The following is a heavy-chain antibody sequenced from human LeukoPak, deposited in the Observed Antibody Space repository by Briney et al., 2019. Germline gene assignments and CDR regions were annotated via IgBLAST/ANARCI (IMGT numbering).Heavy chain of an antibody. D-gene: IGHD3-3*01. CDR1: GFTFSSYE. CDR2: ISSSGSTI. J-gene: IGHJ6*03. CDR3: ARVDFWSGFRYYYYYMDV. Sequence: GGSLRLSCAASGFTFSSYEMNWVRQAPGKGLEWVSYISSSGSTIYYADSVKGRFTISRDNAKNSLYLQMNSLRAEDTAVYYCARVDFWSGFRYYYYYMDVWGKGTTVTVSS. V-gene: IGHV3-48*03.